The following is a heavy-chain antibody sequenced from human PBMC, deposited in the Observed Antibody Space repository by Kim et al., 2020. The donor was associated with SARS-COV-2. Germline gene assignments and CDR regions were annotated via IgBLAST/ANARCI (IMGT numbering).Heavy chain of an antibody. V-gene: IGHV3-23*01. D-gene: IGHD5-18*01. Sequence: GGSLRLSCAASGFPFSSYAMSWVRQAPGKGLEWVSTISNSESANYHHYANSVKGRFTMSRDNYKSTLYLQMNSLRDEDTAEDYCVRDLTYNYAYWGQGTLVTVSS. CDR1: GFPFSSYA. J-gene: IGHJ4*02. CDR3: VRDLTYNYAY. CDR2: ISNSESAN.